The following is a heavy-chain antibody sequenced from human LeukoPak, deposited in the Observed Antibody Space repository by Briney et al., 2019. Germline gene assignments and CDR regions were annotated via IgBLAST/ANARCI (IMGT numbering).Heavy chain of an antibody. Sequence: PSETLSLTCTVSGGSIRSSSYYWGWIRQPPGKGLEWIGSIYYSGNTNYNPSLKGRVTISVDTSKNQFSLKLSSVTAADTAVFYCARRPYNWNSREDLDYWGQGTLVTVSS. CDR3: ARRPYNWNSREDLDY. J-gene: IGHJ4*02. D-gene: IGHD1-20*01. CDR1: GGSIRSSSYY. CDR2: IYYSGNT. V-gene: IGHV4-39*01.